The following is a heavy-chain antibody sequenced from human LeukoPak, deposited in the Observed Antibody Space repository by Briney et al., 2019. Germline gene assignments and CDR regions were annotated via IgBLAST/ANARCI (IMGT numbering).Heavy chain of an antibody. D-gene: IGHD3-22*01. Sequence: PGGSLRLSCAASGFTFSSSSMNWVRQAPGKGLEWVSSISPSSSYIHYADSAKGRFTISRDDAKNSLYLQMSSLRAEDTAVYYRARVVTYYSDSGYALDFWGQGALVTVSA. CDR1: GFTFSSSS. J-gene: IGHJ4*02. CDR2: ISPSSSYI. V-gene: IGHV3-21*01. CDR3: ARVVTYYSDSGYALDF.